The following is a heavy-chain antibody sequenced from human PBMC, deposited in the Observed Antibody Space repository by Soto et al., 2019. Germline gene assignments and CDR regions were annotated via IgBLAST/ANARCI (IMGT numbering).Heavy chain of an antibody. V-gene: IGHV4-31*11. Sequence: YISSAVSGGSISSVGCYWLWIRQPPGKGLEWIGYIYYSGSTYYNPSLKSRVTISVDTSKNQFSLKLSSVTAADTAVYYCASLTRPMSYYYYYGMDVWGQVTTVT. CDR2: IYYSGST. J-gene: IGHJ6*02. CDR3: ASLTRPMSYYYYYGMDV. D-gene: IGHD3-22*01. CDR1: GGSISSVGCY.